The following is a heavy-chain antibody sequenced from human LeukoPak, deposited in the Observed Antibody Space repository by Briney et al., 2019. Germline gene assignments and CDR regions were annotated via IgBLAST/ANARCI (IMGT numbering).Heavy chain of an antibody. CDR3: ASDHDFWSGYYRGVFDY. D-gene: IGHD3-3*01. CDR1: GFTFSSYG. CDR2: IWYDGSNK. Sequence: GGSLRLSCAASGFTFSSYGMHWVRQAPGKGLEWGAVIWYDGSNKYYADSVKGRFTISRDNSKNTLYLQMNSLRAEDTAVYYCASDHDFWSGYYRGVFDYWGQGTLVTVPS. V-gene: IGHV3-33*01. J-gene: IGHJ4*02.